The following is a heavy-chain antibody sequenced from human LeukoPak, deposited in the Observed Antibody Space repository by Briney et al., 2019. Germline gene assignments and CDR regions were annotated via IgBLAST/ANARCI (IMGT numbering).Heavy chain of an antibody. CDR3: ARGGRGGYYDSSGYSGY. CDR2: INYSGSI. J-gene: IGHJ4*02. D-gene: IGHD3-22*01. V-gene: IGHV4-34*01. Sequence: TSETLSLTCAVYGGSFNGYYWSWIRQPPGKGLEWIGEINYSGSINYNPSLKSRVTISVDTSKNQFSLKLSSVTAADTAVYYCARGGRGGYYDSSGYSGYWGQGTLVTVPS. CDR1: GGSFNGYY.